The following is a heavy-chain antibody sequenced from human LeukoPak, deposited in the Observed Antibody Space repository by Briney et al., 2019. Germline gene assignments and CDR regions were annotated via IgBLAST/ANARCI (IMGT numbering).Heavy chain of an antibody. CDR3: TRAIGGGRDPDFDY. V-gene: IGHV3-15*01. J-gene: IGHJ4*02. CDR2: IKSKTSGGTT. Sequence: KSGGSLRLSCAASGFTFSDAWMSWVRQAPGKGLEWVGRIKSKTSGGTTDYAAPVKGRFTISRDDSKTMLYLQMNSLKTEDTAVYYCTRAIGGGRDPDFDYWGQGTLVTVSS. D-gene: IGHD2-15*01. CDR1: GFTFSDAW.